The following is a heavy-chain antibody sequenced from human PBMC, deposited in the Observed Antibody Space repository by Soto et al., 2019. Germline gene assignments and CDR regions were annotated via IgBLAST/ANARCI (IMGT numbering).Heavy chain of an antibody. CDR1: GCTFSSYG. CDR3: ANNRGSYRPTNWFDP. J-gene: IGHJ5*02. D-gene: IGHD3-16*02. CDR2: ISGSGGST. Sequence: GGSLRLSCAASGCTFSSYGMSWVRQAPGKGLEWVSAISGSGGSTYYADSVKGRFTISRDNSKNTLYLQMNSLRAEDTAVYYCANNRGSYRPTNWFDPWGQGTLVTVSS. V-gene: IGHV3-23*01.